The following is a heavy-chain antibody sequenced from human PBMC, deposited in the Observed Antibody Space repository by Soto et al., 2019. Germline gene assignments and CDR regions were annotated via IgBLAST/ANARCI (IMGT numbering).Heavy chain of an antibody. CDR2: IWYDGSNK. V-gene: IGHV3-33*01. CDR1: GFTFSSYG. J-gene: IGHJ4*02. Sequence: GGSLRLSCAASGFTFSSYGMHWVRQAPGKGLEWVAVIWYDGSNKYYADSVKGRFTISRDNSKNTLYLQMNSLRAEDTAVYYCARDGRGIAAAGTVLYWGQGTLVTVSS. D-gene: IGHD6-13*01. CDR3: ARDGRGIAAAGTVLY.